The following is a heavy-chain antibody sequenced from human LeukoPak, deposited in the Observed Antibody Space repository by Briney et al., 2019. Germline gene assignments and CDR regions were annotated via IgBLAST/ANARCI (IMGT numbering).Heavy chain of an antibody. CDR2: IIPIFGTA. V-gene: IGHV1-69*13. J-gene: IGHJ3*02. CDR1: GGTFSSYA. Sequence: GASVNVSCKASGGTFSSYAISWVRQAPGQGLEWMGGIIPIFGTANYAQKFQGRVTITADESTSTAYMELSSLRSEDTAVYYCARESRRDQAADAFDIWGQGTMVTVSP. D-gene: IGHD2-15*01. CDR3: ARESRRDQAADAFDI.